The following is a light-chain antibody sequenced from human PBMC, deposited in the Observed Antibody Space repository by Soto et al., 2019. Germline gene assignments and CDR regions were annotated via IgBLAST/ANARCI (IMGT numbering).Light chain of an antibody. CDR1: QGISSY. J-gene: IGKJ4*01. CDR3: QQYYSYPRT. CDR2: AAS. Sequence: AIRMTQSPSSFSASTGDRVTITCRASQGISSYLAWYQQKPGKAPKLLIYAASTLQSGVPSRFSGSGSETDFTLTISCLQSEDFATDYCQQYYSYPRTFGGGTKVEIK. V-gene: IGKV1-8*01.